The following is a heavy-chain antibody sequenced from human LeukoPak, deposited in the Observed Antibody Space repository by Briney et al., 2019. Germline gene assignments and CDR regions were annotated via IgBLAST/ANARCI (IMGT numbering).Heavy chain of an antibody. J-gene: IGHJ4*02. Sequence: PGASLRLSCAASGFTFSSYAMSWVRQAPGKGLEWVSAISGSGGSTYYADSVKGRFTISRDNSKNTLYLQMNSLRAEDTAVYYCAKSKGSGYDWDYWGQGTLVTVSS. D-gene: IGHD5-12*01. CDR2: ISGSGGST. CDR1: GFTFSSYA. V-gene: IGHV3-23*01. CDR3: AKSKGSGYDWDY.